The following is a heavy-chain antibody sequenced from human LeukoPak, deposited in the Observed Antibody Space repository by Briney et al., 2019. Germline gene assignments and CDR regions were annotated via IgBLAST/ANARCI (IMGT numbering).Heavy chain of an antibody. V-gene: IGHV1-46*01. J-gene: IGHJ4*02. D-gene: IGHD6-13*01. CDR1: GFTFTSYF. CDR3: ARGRPDYSTTRYIH. CDR2: INPSGGSP. Sequence: ASVTVSCKASGFTFTSYFVHWVRQAPGQGLEWMGLINPSGGSPSYAQKFQGRVTMTRDTSTSTVYMELSSLKSEDTAVYYCARGRPDYSTTRYIHWGQGTLVTVSS.